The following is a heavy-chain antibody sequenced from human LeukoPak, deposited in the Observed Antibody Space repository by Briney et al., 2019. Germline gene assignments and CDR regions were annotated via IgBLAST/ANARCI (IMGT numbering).Heavy chain of an antibody. D-gene: IGHD6-19*01. CDR3: VSGRVAGIDAFDI. CDR2: IYHSGST. CDR1: GYSISSGYY. V-gene: IGHV4-38-2*02. J-gene: IGHJ3*02. Sequence: SGTLSLTCTVSGYSISSGYYWGWIRQPPGKGLEWIGSIYHSGSTYYNPSLKSRVTISVDTSKNQFSLQLNSVTPEDTAVYYCVSGRVAGIDAFDIWGQGTMVTVSS.